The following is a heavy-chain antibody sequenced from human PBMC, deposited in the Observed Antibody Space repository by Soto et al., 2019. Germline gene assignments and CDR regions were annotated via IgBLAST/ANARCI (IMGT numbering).Heavy chain of an antibody. V-gene: IGHV1-69*06. J-gene: IGHJ6*02. CDR2: IIPIVETP. CDR1: GTSFRNTA. Sequence: QVQLVQSGAEAGKPGSSVKVSCRPSGTSFRNTAISWVRQAPGQGLEWVGGIIPIVETPKYAQKFQGRVTNTSEISTNSVNMKLSSLRSKDTAVYYSATHGATTMPPGVMKHFYFIMDVWGQGTTVTVSS. D-gene: IGHD3-16*01. CDR3: ATHGATTMPPGVMKHFYFIMDV.